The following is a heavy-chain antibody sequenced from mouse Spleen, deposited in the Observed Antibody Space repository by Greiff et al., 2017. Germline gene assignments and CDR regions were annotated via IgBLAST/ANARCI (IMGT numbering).Heavy chain of an antibody. D-gene: IGHD2-4*01. Sequence: EVKVEESGGGLVKPGGSLKLSCAASGFTFSDYGMHWVRQAPEKGLEWVAYISSGSSTIYYADTVKGRFTITRDNAKNTLFLQLTSLSSEDTAMDYCTRRCTMITTGYYLDYWGQGTTLTVSS. CDR2: ISSGSSTI. CDR1: GFTFSDYG. J-gene: IGHJ2*01. CDR3: TRRCTMITTGYYLDY. V-gene: IGHV5-17*01.